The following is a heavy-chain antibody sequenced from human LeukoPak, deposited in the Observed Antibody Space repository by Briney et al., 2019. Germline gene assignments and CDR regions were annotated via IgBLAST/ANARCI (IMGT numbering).Heavy chain of an antibody. Sequence: SQTLSLTCTVSGGSISSGNYYWSWIRQPAGKGLEWIGRIYTSGSTSYNPSLKSRVTISVDTSKNQFSLKLSSVTAADTAVYYCARGPSYYDILTGPPPPDYWGQGTLVTVSS. CDR3: ARGPSYYDILTGPPPPDY. CDR2: IYTSGST. V-gene: IGHV4-61*02. J-gene: IGHJ4*02. CDR1: GGSISSGNYY. D-gene: IGHD3-9*01.